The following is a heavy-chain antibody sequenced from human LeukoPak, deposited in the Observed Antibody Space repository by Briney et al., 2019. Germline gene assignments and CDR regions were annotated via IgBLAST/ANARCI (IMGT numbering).Heavy chain of an antibody. CDR2: IYYSGNT. CDR1: GVSISSSRYY. J-gene: IGHJ3*02. Sequence: PSETLSLTCTVSGVSISSSRYYWGWIRQPPGKGLEWLGSIYYSGNTSYKPSLKSRVTISVDTSKKHFSLNLSSVTAADTAVYYCARSVTTATFDIWGQGTMVTVSS. D-gene: IGHD4-17*01. V-gene: IGHV4-39*01. CDR3: ARSVTTATFDI.